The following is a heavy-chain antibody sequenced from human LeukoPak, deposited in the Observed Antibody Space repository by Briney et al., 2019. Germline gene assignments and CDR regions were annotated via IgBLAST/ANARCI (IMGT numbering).Heavy chain of an antibody. CDR1: GFTFSSYE. CDR3: ARSLGITSFPGGFDL. V-gene: IGHV3-48*03. CDR2: ISSSGSTM. D-gene: IGHD3-3*01. Sequence: GGSLRLSCAASGFTFSSYEMNWVRQAPGKGLEWVSYISSSGSTMYYADSVKGRFTISRDNAKNSLYLQMNSLRAEDTAIYYCARSLGITSFPGGFDLWGRGTLVTVSS. J-gene: IGHJ2*01.